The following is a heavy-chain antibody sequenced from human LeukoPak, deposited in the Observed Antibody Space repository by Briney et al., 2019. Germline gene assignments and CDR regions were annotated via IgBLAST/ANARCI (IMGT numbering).Heavy chain of an antibody. Sequence: SETLSLTCAVSGGSISSGGYSWSWIRQPPGKGLEWIGYIYYSGSTNYNPSLKSRVTISVNTSKNQFSLKLSSVTAADTAVYYCARWRSSWYASGGGYGMDVWGQGTTVTVSS. D-gene: IGHD6-13*01. CDR2: IYYSGST. CDR3: ARWRSSWYASGGGYGMDV. V-gene: IGHV4-61*08. CDR1: GGSISSGGYS. J-gene: IGHJ6*02.